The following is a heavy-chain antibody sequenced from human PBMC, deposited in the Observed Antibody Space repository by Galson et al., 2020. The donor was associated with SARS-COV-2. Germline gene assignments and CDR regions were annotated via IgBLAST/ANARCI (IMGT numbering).Heavy chain of an antibody. CDR1: GGSISSGGYS. J-gene: IGHJ5*02. CDR3: ARAITDIVVVVADTWGGNWFDP. CDR2: IYHSGST. D-gene: IGHD2-15*01. Sequence: SETLSLTCAVSGGSISSGGYSWSWIRQPPGKGLEWIGYIYHSGSTYYNPSLKSRVTISVDRSKNQFSLKLSSVTAADTAVYYCARAITDIVVVVADTWGGNWFDPWGQGTLVTVSS. V-gene: IGHV4-30-2*01.